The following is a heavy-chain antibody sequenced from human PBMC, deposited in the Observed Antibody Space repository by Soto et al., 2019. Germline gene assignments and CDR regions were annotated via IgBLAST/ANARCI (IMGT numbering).Heavy chain of an antibody. CDR1: GGSISSYY. V-gene: IGHV4-59*01. CDR3: ARDQRGHDYGDYAGYYYYGMDV. Sequence: SETLSLTCTVSGGSISSYYWSWIRQPPGKGLEWIGYIYYSGSTNYNPSLKSRVTISVDTSKNQFSLKLSSVTAADTAVYYCARDQRGHDYGDYAGYYYYGMDVWGQGTTVTVSS. CDR2: IYYSGST. D-gene: IGHD4-17*01. J-gene: IGHJ6*02.